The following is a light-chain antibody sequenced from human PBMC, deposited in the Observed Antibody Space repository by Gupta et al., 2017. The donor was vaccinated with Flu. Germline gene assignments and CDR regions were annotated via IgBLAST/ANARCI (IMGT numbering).Light chain of an antibody. CDR3: QQDNSYSWT. CDR2: KAS. V-gene: IGKV1-5*03. Sequence: DIQMTQSPSTPSASVGDRVTITCRASQSISSWFAWYQQKPGKAPKLLIYKASSLESGVPSRFSGSGAGTEFTLTISSLQPDDFATYYCQQDNSYSWTFGQGTKVEIK. CDR1: QSISSW. J-gene: IGKJ1*01.